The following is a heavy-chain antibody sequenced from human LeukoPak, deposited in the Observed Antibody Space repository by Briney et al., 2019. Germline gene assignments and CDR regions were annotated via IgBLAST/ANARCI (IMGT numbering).Heavy chain of an antibody. CDR1: GGSISSYY. D-gene: IGHD3-9*01. V-gene: IGHV4-59*08. J-gene: IGHJ4*02. Sequence: SETLSLTCTVSGGSISSYYWSWIRQPPGKGLEWIGYIYYSGSTNYNPSLKSRVTISVDTSKNQFSLKLSSVTAADTAVYYCARHDNILTVQWGQGTLVTVSS. CDR3: ARHDNILTVQ. CDR2: IYYSGST.